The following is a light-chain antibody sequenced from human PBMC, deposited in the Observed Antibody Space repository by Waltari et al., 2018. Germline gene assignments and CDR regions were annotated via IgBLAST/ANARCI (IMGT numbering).Light chain of an antibody. CDR1: KSISSW. V-gene: IGKV1-5*03. CDR2: KAS. J-gene: IGKJ1*01. CDR3: QQLET. Sequence: DIQLTQSPSTLSAAVGARVTITCRASKSISSWLAWYQQKPGKAPKLLIYKASSLESGVPSRFSGSGSGTEFTLTISSLQPDDFATYYCQQLETFGQGTKVEIK.